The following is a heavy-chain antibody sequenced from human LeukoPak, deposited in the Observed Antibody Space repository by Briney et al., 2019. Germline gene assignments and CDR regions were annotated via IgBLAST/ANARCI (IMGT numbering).Heavy chain of an antibody. CDR1: GFTFSSYA. CDR3: ARGPIDSSSWYDDPYNWFDP. V-gene: IGHV3-21*01. Sequence: GGSLRLSCAASGFTFSSYAMNWVRQAPGKGLEWVSSISSSSSYIYYADSVKGRFTISRDNAKNSLYLQMNSLRAEDTAVYYCARGPIDSSSWYDDPYNWFDPWGQGTLVTVSS. J-gene: IGHJ5*02. CDR2: ISSSSSYI. D-gene: IGHD6-13*01.